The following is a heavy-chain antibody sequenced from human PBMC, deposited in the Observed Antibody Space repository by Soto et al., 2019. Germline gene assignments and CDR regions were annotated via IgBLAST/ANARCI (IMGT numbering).Heavy chain of an antibody. D-gene: IGHD2-21*02. Sequence: DVQLLESGGGLVQPGGSLRLSCAASGFSFNKYAMIWVHQAPGKGQEWVSGITGSGSTIEYIESVKGRFTISRDNSKNTVYLQMNSLRAEDTAMYYCAKDAVSGDGLWLVSDWGQGTPVTVS. CDR2: ITGSGSTI. CDR1: GFSFNKYA. CDR3: AKDAVSGDGLWLVSD. V-gene: IGHV3-23*01. J-gene: IGHJ4*02.